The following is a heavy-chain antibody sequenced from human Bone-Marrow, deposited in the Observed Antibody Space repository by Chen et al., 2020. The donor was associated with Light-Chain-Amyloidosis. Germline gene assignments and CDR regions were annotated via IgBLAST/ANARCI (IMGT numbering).Heavy chain of an antibody. CDR1: GYTFPNYW. J-gene: IGHJ4*02. Sequence: EVQLEQSGPEVNKPGASLKISCTGSGYTFPNYWIGWVRQMPGKGLEWMGVIYPDDSDARYSPSFEGQVTISADKSITTAYLQWRSLKASDTAMYYCARRRDGYNFDYWGQGTLVTVSS. D-gene: IGHD5-12*01. CDR3: ARRRDGYNFDY. V-gene: IGHV5-51*01. CDR2: IYPDDSDA.